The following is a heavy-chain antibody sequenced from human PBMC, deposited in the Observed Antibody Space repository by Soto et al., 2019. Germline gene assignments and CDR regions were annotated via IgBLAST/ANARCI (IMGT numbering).Heavy chain of an antibody. D-gene: IGHD2-15*01. V-gene: IGHV3-23*01. J-gene: IGHJ4*02. CDR1: GFTFSSYA. CDR2: ISGSGGST. CDR3: AKDDPGIVVVVAATHY. Sequence: SLRLSCATSGFTFSSYAMSWVRQAPGKGLEWVSAISGSGGSTYYADSVKGRFTISRDNSKNTLYLQMNSLRAEDTAVYYCAKDDPGIVVVVAATHYWGQGTLVTVSS.